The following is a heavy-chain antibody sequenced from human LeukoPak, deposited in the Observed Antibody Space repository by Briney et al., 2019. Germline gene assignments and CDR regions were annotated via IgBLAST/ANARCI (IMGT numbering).Heavy chain of an antibody. D-gene: IGHD1-26*01. V-gene: IGHV4-59*01. CDR1: GGSFSGYY. CDR3: ARSGLGAIYYYYYGMDV. J-gene: IGHJ6*02. Sequence: PSETLSLTCAVYGGSFSGYYWSWIRQPPGKGLERIGYIYYSGSTNYNPSLKSRVTISVDTSKNQFSLKLSSVTAADTAVYYCARSGLGAIYYYYYGMDVWGQGTTVTVSS. CDR2: IYYSGST.